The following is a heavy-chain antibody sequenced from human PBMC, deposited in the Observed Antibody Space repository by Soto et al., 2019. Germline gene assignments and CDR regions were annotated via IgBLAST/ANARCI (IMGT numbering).Heavy chain of an antibody. D-gene: IGHD3-10*01. CDR1: GGSFSGYY. J-gene: IGHJ4*02. Sequence: SETLSLTCAVYGGSFSGYYWSWIRQPPGKGLEWIGEINHSGSTNYNPSLKSRVTISVDTSKNQFSLKLSSVTAADTAVYYCARGGGASGSYFGYWGQGTLVTVSS. CDR3: ARGGGASGSYFGY. V-gene: IGHV4-34*01. CDR2: INHSGST.